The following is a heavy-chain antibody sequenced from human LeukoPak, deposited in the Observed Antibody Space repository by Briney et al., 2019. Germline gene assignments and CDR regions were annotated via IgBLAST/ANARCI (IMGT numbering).Heavy chain of an antibody. CDR1: GFTFTTYA. Sequence: PGGSLRLSCAASGFTFTTYAMNWVRQAPGKGLEWVSGISDSGSSTYYADSVRGRFTISRDNAKNTLYLQMNSLRAEDTAVYYTATSHQASGTYPRGIDYWGQGTLVTVSS. D-gene: IGHD1-26*01. V-gene: IGHV3-23*01. CDR3: ATSHQASGTYPRGIDY. CDR2: ISDSGSST. J-gene: IGHJ4*02.